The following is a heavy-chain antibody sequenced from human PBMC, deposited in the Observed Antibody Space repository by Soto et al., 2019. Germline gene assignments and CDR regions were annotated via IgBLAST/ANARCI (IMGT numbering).Heavy chain of an antibody. J-gene: IGHJ6*02. CDR1: GFAFTNSA. CDR2: IVVGSDTR. D-gene: IGHD6-13*01. V-gene: IGHV1-58*01. CDR3: ARQAAAGKYYYAMDV. Sequence: SVKVSCKTSGFAFTNSAVEWVRQARGQRLEWIGWIVVGSDTRYSPSFQGQVTISADKSINTTYLQWSSLKAPDTAIYYCARQAAAGKYYYAMDVWGQGTTVTVSS.